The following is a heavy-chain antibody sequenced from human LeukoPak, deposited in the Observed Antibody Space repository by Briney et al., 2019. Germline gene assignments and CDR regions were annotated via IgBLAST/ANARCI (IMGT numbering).Heavy chain of an antibody. CDR2: ISGTGNRT. V-gene: IGHV3-23*01. CDR1: GFTFSSYA. J-gene: IGHJ4*02. Sequence: GGSLRLSCAASGFTFSSYAMGWVRQAPGKGLEWVSAISGTGNRTYYADSVKGRFTISRDNAKNSLYLQTNSLRAEDTAVYYCARDLYRIVVVPHYFDYWGQGTLVTVSS. D-gene: IGHD3-22*01. CDR3: ARDLYRIVVVPHYFDY.